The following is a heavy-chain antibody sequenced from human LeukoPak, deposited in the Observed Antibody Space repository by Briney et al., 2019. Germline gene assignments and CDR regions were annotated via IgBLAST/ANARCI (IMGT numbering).Heavy chain of an antibody. CDR1: GFTFSSYA. J-gene: IGHJ6*02. V-gene: IGHV3-23*01. Sequence: GGSLRLSCAASGFTFSSYAMSWVRQAPGKGLEWVSALSTSGGTTYYADSVKGRFTISRDNSKNTLYLQMNSLRAEDTAVYYCAKGTRERLKWLVIRSHYYYYYGMDVWSQGTTVTVSS. D-gene: IGHD6-19*01. CDR2: LSTSGGTT. CDR3: AKGTRERLKWLVIRSHYYYYYGMDV.